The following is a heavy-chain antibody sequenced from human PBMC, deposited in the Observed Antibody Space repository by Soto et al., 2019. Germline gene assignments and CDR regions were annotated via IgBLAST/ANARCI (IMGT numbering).Heavy chain of an antibody. CDR3: AREVEVHTPVFGF. CDR1: GGTFNNYA. Sequence: QVQLVQSGAEVKRPGSSVKVSRKASGGTFNNYAINWVRQAPGQGLEWMGDISPMFGKANYAQKFQGRVKISADDSTATAYLELSSLRSEDTALYYCAREVEVHTPVFGFWGQGSLVTVSS. V-gene: IGHV1-69*01. D-gene: IGHD2-2*01. CDR2: ISPMFGKA. J-gene: IGHJ4*02.